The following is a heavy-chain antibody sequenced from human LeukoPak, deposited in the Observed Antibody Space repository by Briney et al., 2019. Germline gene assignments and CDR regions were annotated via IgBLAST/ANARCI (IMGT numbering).Heavy chain of an antibody. CDR1: GFTVGNNH. D-gene: IGHD6-19*01. Sequence: GGSLRLSCAASGFTVGNNHMNWVRRAPGKGLEWVSLIYSGGNTQYADPVKGRFIVFRDSSKNTLYLQMNSLRVEDTAVYYCATRAVAAPYWGQGTLVTVSS. CDR2: IYSGGNT. CDR3: ATRAVAAPY. J-gene: IGHJ4*02. V-gene: IGHV3-66*01.